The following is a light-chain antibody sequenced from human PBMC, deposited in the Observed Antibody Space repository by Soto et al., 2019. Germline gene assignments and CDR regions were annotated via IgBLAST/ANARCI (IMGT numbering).Light chain of an antibody. V-gene: IGKV3D-11*03. CDR2: QTS. Sequence: EIVLTQSPATLSSFPGDRVTLSCRASQYINTRLAWYQHRPGQAPRLLIYQTSLRAAGIPARFSASGSGTDFTLTISRLEPEDSAVYYCQQYYDWPRTFGQGTKVDI. J-gene: IGKJ1*01. CDR3: QQYYDWPRT. CDR1: QYINTR.